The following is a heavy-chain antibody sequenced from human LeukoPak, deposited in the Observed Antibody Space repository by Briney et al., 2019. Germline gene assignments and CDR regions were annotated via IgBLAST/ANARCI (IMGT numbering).Heavy chain of an antibody. V-gene: IGHV3-74*01. CDR3: VRDVWGDRDSYFDY. Sequence: GGSLRLSCAASGFTFSSYWMHWVRQAPGKGLVWVSRINSGGRSTSYADSVTGRFTMSRDNAKNTLYLQMNSLRAEDTAVYYCVRDVWGDRDSYFDYWGQGTLVTVSS. J-gene: IGHJ4*02. CDR1: GFTFSSYW. D-gene: IGHD2-21*01. CDR2: INSGGRST.